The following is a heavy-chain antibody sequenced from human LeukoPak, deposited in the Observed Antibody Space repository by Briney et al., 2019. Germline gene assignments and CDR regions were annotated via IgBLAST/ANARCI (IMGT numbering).Heavy chain of an antibody. CDR1: GGTFSSYA. Sequence: AASVKVSCKASGGTFSSYAISWVRQAPGQGLEWMGGIIPIFGTANYAQKFQGRVTITADESTSTAYMELSSLRSEDTAVYYCARDSDSSGYLYFDYWGQGTLVTVSS. D-gene: IGHD3-22*01. V-gene: IGHV1-69*13. CDR3: ARDSDSSGYLYFDY. CDR2: IIPIFGTA. J-gene: IGHJ4*02.